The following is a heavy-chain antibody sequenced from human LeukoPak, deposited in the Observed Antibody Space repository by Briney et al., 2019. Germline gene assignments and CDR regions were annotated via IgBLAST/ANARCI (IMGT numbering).Heavy chain of an antibody. Sequence: GGSLRLSCAASGFTFNNYNMNWVRQTPGKGLEWVSSITRDSIYTFYADSVRGRFTISRDNAKNLLSLQMNSLRAEDTAVYYCASVRFEYSTMDVWGKGTTVTVSS. J-gene: IGHJ6*04. CDR1: GFTFNNYN. V-gene: IGHV3-21*01. D-gene: IGHD6-6*01. CDR3: ASVRFEYSTMDV. CDR2: ITRDSIYT.